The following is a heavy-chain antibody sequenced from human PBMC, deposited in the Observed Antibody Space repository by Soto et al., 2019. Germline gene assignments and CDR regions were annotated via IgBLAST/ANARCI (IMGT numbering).Heavy chain of an antibody. CDR2: ISHDGSVT. Sequence: QVQMVESGGGVVQPGTSLRLSCATSGFTFSTSGMHWVRQAPGKGLEWVAMISHDGSVTYYTDSVQGRFTISRDTPKSTLYLQMNSLRDEDTAIYYCAKDWGSSGWYNWFDPWGQGTRVTVS. D-gene: IGHD6-13*01. J-gene: IGHJ5*02. CDR1: GFTFSTSG. CDR3: AKDWGSSGWYNWFDP. V-gene: IGHV3-30*18.